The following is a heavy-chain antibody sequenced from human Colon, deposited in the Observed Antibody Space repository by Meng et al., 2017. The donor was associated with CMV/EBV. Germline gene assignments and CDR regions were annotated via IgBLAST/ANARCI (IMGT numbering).Heavy chain of an antibody. Sequence: KPSGDICTRYTMQGVRQAPRQSLEWMGYITGANGAIPYSQKYQDSVTISADTSASTAFMELNSLKSDDTAIYYCARSYYADSGLFDYWGQGTLVTVSS. J-gene: IGHJ4*02. CDR1: GDICTRYT. CDR3: ARSYYADSGLFDY. V-gene: IGHV1-3*01. CDR2: ITGANGAI. D-gene: IGHD3-10*01.